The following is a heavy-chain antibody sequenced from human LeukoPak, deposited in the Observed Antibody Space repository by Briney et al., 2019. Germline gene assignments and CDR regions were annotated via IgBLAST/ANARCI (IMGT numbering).Heavy chain of an antibody. D-gene: IGHD3-3*01. Sequence: SQTLSLTCTVSGGSISSGGYYWSWIRQPPGKGLEWIGEINHSGSTSYNPSLKSRVTISVDTSKNQFSLKLSSVTAADTAVYYCARGRRVVMAMDVWGKGTTVTVSS. V-gene: IGHV4-30-2*01. CDR2: INHSGST. CDR3: ARGRRVVMAMDV. J-gene: IGHJ6*03. CDR1: GGSISSGGYY.